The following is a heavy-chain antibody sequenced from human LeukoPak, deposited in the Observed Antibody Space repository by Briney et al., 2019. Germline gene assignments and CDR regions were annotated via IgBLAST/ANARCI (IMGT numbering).Heavy chain of an antibody. D-gene: IGHD4-23*01. CDR2: ISGSGGST. J-gene: IGHJ4*02. Sequence: GGSLRLSCAASGFTFSSYAVSWVRQAPGKGLEWVSAISGSGGSTYYADSVKGRFTISRDNSKNTLYLQMNSLRAEDTAVYYCAKDPMVVTQFDYWGQGTLVTVSS. CDR3: AKDPMVVTQFDY. V-gene: IGHV3-23*01. CDR1: GFTFSSYA.